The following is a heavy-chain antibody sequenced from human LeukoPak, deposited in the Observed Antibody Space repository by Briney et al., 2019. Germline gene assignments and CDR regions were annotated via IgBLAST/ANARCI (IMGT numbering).Heavy chain of an antibody. CDR3: ARNGRGGSGSYFDY. Sequence: ASVKVSCKASGYTFTSYDINWVRQATGQGFEWMGWISGYSGNTNSAQKLQGRVTMTTDTSTSTVYMELRSLRSDDTAVYYCARNGRGGSGSYFDYWGQGTLVTVSS. V-gene: IGHV1-18*01. J-gene: IGHJ4*02. CDR2: ISGYSGNT. CDR1: GYTFTSYD. D-gene: IGHD3-10*01.